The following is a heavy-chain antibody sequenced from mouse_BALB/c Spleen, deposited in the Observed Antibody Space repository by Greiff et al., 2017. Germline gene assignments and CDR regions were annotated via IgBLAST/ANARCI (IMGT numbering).Heavy chain of an antibody. CDR1: GFAFSSYD. D-gene: IGHD1-1*01. CDR2: ISSGGGST. V-gene: IGHV5-12-1*01. J-gene: IGHJ3*01. Sequence: EVMLVESGGGLVKPGGSLKLSCAASGFAFSSYDMSWVRQTPEKRLEWVAYISSGGGSTYYPDTVKGRFTISRDNAKNTLYLQMSSLKSEDTAMYYCARQEGYYYGSSWAYWGQGTLVTVSA. CDR3: ARQEGYYYGSSWAY.